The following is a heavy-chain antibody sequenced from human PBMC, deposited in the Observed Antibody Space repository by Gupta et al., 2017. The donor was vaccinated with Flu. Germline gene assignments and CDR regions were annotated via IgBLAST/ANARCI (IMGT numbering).Heavy chain of an antibody. V-gene: IGHV1-2*02. J-gene: IGHJ5*02. CDR2: INPNSGGT. CDR1: GYTFTGYY. D-gene: IGHD6-19*01. CDR3: ARDSGIAVAGDWFDP. Sequence: QVQLVQSGAEVKKPGASVKVSCKASGYTFTGYYMHWVRQAPGQGLEWTGWINPNSGGTNYAQKFQGRVTMTRDTSISTAYMELSRLRSDDTAVYYCARDSGIAVAGDWFDPWGQGTLVTGSS.